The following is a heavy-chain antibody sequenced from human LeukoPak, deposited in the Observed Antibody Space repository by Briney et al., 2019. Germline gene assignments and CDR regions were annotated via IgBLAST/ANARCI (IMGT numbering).Heavy chain of an antibody. CDR1: GFTVSSSYM. CDR2: IYHSGST. Sequence: PGGSLRLSCAASGFTVSSSYMSWVRQAPGKGLEWIGEIYHSGSTNYNPSLKSRVTISVDKSKNQFSLKLSSVTAADTAVYYCARSVGEGDAFDIWGQGTMVTVSS. V-gene: IGHV4-4*02. D-gene: IGHD1-26*01. CDR3: ARSVGEGDAFDI. J-gene: IGHJ3*02.